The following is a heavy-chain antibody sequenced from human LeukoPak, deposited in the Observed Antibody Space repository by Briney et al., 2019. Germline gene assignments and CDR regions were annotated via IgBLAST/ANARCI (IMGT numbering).Heavy chain of an antibody. J-gene: IGHJ4*02. V-gene: IGHV1-8*02. CDR1: GYTFTSYG. Sequence: GASVTVSCKASGYTFTSYGISWVRQATGQGLEWMGWMNPNSGNTGYAQKFQGRVTMTRNTSISTAYMELSSLRSEDTAVYYCARRYCSSTSCHYFDYWGQGTLVTVSS. CDR3: ARRYCSSTSCHYFDY. D-gene: IGHD2-2*01. CDR2: MNPNSGNT.